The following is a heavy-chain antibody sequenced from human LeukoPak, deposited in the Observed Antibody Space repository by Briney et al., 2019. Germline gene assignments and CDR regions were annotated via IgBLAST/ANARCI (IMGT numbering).Heavy chain of an antibody. J-gene: IGHJ3*02. CDR3: ARHQYYYDSSGYYGTDAFDI. V-gene: IGHV4-59*08. CDR2: IYYSGST. D-gene: IGHD3-22*01. CDR1: GVSINTYY. Sequence: SETLSHTSTVSGVSINTYYWSWLRQPPGKGLVWIGYIYYSGSTNYNASLKSRVAISVDTSKNQFSLKLSSVTAADTAVYCCARHQYYYDSSGYYGTDAFDIWGQGTMVTVS.